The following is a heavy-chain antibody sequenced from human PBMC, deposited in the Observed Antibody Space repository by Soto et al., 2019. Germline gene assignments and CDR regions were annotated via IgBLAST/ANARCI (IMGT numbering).Heavy chain of an antibody. Sequence: SETLSLTCAVYGGSFSCYYWSWFRQPPGKGLERIGEINHSGSTNYNPSLKSRVTISVDTSKNQFSLKLSSVTAADTAVYYCASLQTEDYYDSSGDDYWGQGTLVTVSS. J-gene: IGHJ4*02. CDR3: ASLQTEDYYDSSGDDY. V-gene: IGHV4-34*01. CDR1: GGSFSCYY. CDR2: INHSGST. D-gene: IGHD3-22*01.